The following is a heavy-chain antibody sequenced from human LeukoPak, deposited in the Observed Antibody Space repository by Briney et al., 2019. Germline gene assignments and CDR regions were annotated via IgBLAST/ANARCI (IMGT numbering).Heavy chain of an antibody. J-gene: IGHJ4*02. V-gene: IGHV1-18*04. Sequence: GASVKVSCKASGYTFTNYYMHWVRQAPGQGLEWMGWISGYNAYTHYAQKLQGRVTMTTDTSTSTAYMELRSLRSDDTAVYYCARDRRLDYQLPADNWGQGTLVTVSS. CDR2: ISGYNAYT. D-gene: IGHD2-2*01. CDR1: GYTFTNYY. CDR3: ARDRRLDYQLPADN.